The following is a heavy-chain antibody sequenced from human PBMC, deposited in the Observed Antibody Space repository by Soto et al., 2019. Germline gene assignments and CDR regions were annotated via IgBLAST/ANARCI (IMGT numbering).Heavy chain of an antibody. CDR1: GFTFDDYT. D-gene: IGHD3-22*01. Sequence: EVQLVESGGVVVQPGGSLRLSCAASGFTFDDYTMHWVRQAPGKGLEWVSLISWDGGSTYYADSVKGRFTISRDNSKNSLYLQMNSLRTEDTALYYCAKGQYYDSSGYYSHFDYWGQGTLVTVSS. V-gene: IGHV3-43*01. CDR3: AKGQYYDSSGYYSHFDY. J-gene: IGHJ4*02. CDR2: ISWDGGST.